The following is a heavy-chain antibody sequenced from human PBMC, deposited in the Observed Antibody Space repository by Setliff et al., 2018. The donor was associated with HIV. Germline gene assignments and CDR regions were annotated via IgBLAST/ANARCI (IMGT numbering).Heavy chain of an antibody. D-gene: IGHD6-6*01. CDR1: GGVISSHY. V-gene: IGHV4-59*11. J-gene: IGHJ5*02. CDR3: ARRSIAVREAQFDP. CDR2: IYSSGTT. Sequence: SETLSLTCTVSGGVISSHYWSWFRQPPGKNMEWIASIYSSGTTNYNPSLRSRVIISVDTPRNQFSLRVTSVTAADTALYYCARRSIAVREAQFDPWGQGTQVTVSS.